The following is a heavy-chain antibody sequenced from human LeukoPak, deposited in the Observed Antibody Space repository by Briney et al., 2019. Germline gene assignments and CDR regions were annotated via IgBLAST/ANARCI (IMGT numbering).Heavy chain of an antibody. CDR3: AGRARRGYFDY. CDR2: ISAYNGNT. CDR1: GYAFTSYG. D-gene: IGHD3-10*01. V-gene: IGHV1-18*01. J-gene: IGHJ4*02. Sequence: ASVKVSCKASGYAFTSYGVSWVRQAPGQGLEWMGWISAYNGNTNYAQKLQGRVTMTTDTSTSTAYMELRSLRSDDTAVYYCAGRARRGYFDYWGQGTLVTVSS.